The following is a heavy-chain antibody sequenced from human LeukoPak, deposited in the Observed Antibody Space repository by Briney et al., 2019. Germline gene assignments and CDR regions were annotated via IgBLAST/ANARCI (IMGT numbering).Heavy chain of an antibody. Sequence: KTSETLSLTCSVSGDSMSGYYWTWLRQPPGQTLEWVGYIYSSGSTNYNPSRERRVTMSEDTSVNQFSLRLSSVTAADTAVYFCARFTYPPRPPDVWGKGTTVTVSS. CDR3: ARFTYPPRPPDV. D-gene: IGHD6-6*01. CDR1: GDSMSGYY. J-gene: IGHJ6*04. V-gene: IGHV4-4*09. CDR2: IYSSGST.